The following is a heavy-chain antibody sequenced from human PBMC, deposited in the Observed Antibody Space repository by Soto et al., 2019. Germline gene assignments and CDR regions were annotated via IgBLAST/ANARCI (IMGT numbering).Heavy chain of an antibody. Sequence: KPGGSRRLSCAASGFTFSSYSMNWVRQAPGKGLEWVSSISSSSSYIYYAYSVKGRFTISRDNAKNSLYLQMTSLRAEDTAVYYCARDLCSKFPKPSNCDFNYYGMDVWGQGTTVTVSS. CDR1: GFTFSSYS. CDR3: ARDLCSKFPKPSNCDFNYYGMDV. CDR2: ISSSSSYI. J-gene: IGHJ6*02. D-gene: IGHD3-3*01. V-gene: IGHV3-21*01.